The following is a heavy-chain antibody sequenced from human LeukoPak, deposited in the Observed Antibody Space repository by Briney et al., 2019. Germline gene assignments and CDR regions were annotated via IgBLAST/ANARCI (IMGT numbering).Heavy chain of an antibody. D-gene: IGHD3-9*01. CDR1: GGSISSSSYY. J-gene: IGHJ2*01. CDR3: ASDILTGYYYWYFDL. V-gene: IGHV4-39*07. Sequence: PSETLSLTCTVSGGSISSSSYYWGWIRQPPGKGLEWIGSIYYSGSTYYNPSLKSRVTISVDTSKNQFSLKLSSVTAADTAVYYCASDILTGYYYWYFDLWGRGTLVTVSS. CDR2: IYYSGST.